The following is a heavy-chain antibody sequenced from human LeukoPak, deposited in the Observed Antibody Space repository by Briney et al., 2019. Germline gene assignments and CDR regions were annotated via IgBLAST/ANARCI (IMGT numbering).Heavy chain of an antibody. CDR3: ARAHHRRVYDYVWGSYPY. D-gene: IGHD3-16*02. V-gene: IGHV3-48*01. CDR1: GFTFSSYS. Sequence: PGGSLRLSCAASGFTFSSYSMNWVRQAPGKGLEWVSYISSSSSTIYYADSVKGRFTISRDNAKSSLYLQMNSLRAEDTAVYCCARAHHRRVYDYVWGSYPYWGQGTLVTVSS. J-gene: IGHJ4*02. CDR2: ISSSSSTI.